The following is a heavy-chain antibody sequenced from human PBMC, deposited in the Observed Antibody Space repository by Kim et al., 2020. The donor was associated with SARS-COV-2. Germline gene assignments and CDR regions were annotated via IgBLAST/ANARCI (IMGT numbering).Heavy chain of an antibody. V-gene: IGHV4-31*03. J-gene: IGHJ6*02. CDR3: ARDYIYNDYYYGMDG. CDR1: GGSFSSGGYY. Sequence: SETLSLTCSVSGGSFSSGGYYWSWIRQHPGKGLEWIGYMYYTGSIYYNPSLKGRVTISIDTSKNQFSLNLTSVTAADTAVYYCARDYIYNDYYYGMDGWGPGTTVTVSS. CDR2: MYYTGSI. D-gene: IGHD3-9*01.